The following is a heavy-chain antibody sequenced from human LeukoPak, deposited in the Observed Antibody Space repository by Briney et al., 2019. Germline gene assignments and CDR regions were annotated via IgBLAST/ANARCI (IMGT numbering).Heavy chain of an antibody. J-gene: IGHJ4*02. CDR1: GFTMRTYG. V-gene: IGHV3-21*01. D-gene: IGHD6-25*01. CDR2: INSNGSQI. CDR3: ARRPYNSGWLFDF. Sequence: GGSLRLSCVASGFTMRTYGMSWVRQAPGKGLEWVSSINSNGSQIDYADSIKGRFTISRDNAQNSVHLQMNSLGAEDTALYYCARRPYNSGWLFDFWGQGTLVTVSS.